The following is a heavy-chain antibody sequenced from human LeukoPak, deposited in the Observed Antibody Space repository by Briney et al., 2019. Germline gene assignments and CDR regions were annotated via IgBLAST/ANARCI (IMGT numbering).Heavy chain of an antibody. CDR1: GFTFSTAW. CDR3: VTEGYCSGGSCYSFDN. Sequence: KTGGSLRLSCAASGFTFSTAWMSWVRQAPGKGLEWLGRFKSKIDGGTIDYAAPVKGRFTISRDDSKSTVYLQMNSLKTEDTAVYYCVTEGYCSGGSCYSFDNWGQGTLVTVSS. CDR2: FKSKIDGGTI. V-gene: IGHV3-15*01. D-gene: IGHD2-15*01. J-gene: IGHJ4*02.